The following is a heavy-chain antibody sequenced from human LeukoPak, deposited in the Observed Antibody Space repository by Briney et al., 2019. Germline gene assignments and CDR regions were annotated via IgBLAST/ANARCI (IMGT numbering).Heavy chain of an antibody. J-gene: IGHJ4*02. V-gene: IGHV3-33*01. CDR3: ARDSSTVTTPYGY. CDR2: IWYDGSNK. CDR1: GFTFSSYG. D-gene: IGHD4-17*01. Sequence: GGSLRLSCAASGFTFSSYGMHWVRQAPGKGLEWVAVIWYDGSNKYYADSVKGRFTISRDNSKNTLYLQMNSLRAEDTAVYYCARDSSTVTTPYGYWGQGTLVTVSS.